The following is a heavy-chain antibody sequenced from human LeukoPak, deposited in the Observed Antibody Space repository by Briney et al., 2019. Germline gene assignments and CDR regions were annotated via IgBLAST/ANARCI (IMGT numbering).Heavy chain of an antibody. D-gene: IGHD3-10*01. V-gene: IGHV1-24*01. CDR3: ATLSDGSYYETGSYYDR. Sequence: ASVKVSCTVTGDTLTELPIHWVRQALGRGPEWIGRFDPEDGETVYAQKFQGRVTTTEGTSTDIAYMELSSLRSEDTAMYYCATLSDGSYYETGSYYDRWGQGTLVTVSS. J-gene: IGHJ4*02. CDR1: GDTLTELP. CDR2: FDPEDGET.